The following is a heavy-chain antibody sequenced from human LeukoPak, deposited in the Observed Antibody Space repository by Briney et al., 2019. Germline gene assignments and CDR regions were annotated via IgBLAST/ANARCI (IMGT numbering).Heavy chain of an antibody. CDR1: GFTFRSYA. J-gene: IGHJ5*02. CDR3: VKGSSGSSGS. D-gene: IGHD3-10*01. V-gene: IGHV3-23*01. Sequence: PGGSLRLSCAASGFTFRSYAMSWVRQAPGKGLEWVSAISGSGATTYYADSVKGRFTISRDNSKNTLYLQVNSLRAEDTAVYFCVKGSSGSSGSWGQGTLVTVSS. CDR2: ISGSGATT.